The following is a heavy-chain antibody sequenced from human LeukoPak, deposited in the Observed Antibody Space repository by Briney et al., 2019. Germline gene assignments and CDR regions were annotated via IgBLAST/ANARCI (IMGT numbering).Heavy chain of an antibody. CDR1: GYTFTSYA. D-gene: IGHD5-24*01. CDR2: INTNTGNP. V-gene: IGHV7-4-1*02. CDR3: ARETVRDGYRTGAFDI. J-gene: IGHJ3*02. Sequence: GASVKVSCKASGYTFTSYAVNWVRQAPGQGLEWMGWINTNTGNPTYAQGFTGRFVFSLDTSVSTAYLQISSLKAEDTAVYYCARETVRDGYRTGAFDIWGQGTMVTVSS.